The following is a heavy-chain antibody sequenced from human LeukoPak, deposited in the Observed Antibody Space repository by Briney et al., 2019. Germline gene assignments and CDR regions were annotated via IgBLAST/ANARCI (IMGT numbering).Heavy chain of an antibody. CDR1: GGSFSGYY. CDR2: INHSGST. CDR3: ARGPSRSTARKYYYGMDV. Sequence: SETLSLTCAVYGGSFSGYYWSWIRQPPGKGLEWIGEINHSGSTNYNPSLKSRVTISVDTSKNQFSLKLSSVTAADTAVYYCARGPSRSTARKYYYGMDVWGQGTTVTVS. D-gene: IGHD2-2*01. J-gene: IGHJ6*02. V-gene: IGHV4-34*01.